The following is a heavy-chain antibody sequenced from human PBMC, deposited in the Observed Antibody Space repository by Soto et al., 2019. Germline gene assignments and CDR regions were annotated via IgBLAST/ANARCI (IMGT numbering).Heavy chain of an antibody. V-gene: IGHV3-33*01. CDR1: GLPFSSYG. CDR2: IWYDGSNK. CDR3: ARDKTPNIVATIFGY. J-gene: IGHJ4*02. D-gene: IGHD5-12*01. Sequence: GGSLRLSCAAAGLPFSSYGRHWVRQTTGKGLEWVAVIWYDGSNKYYADSVKGRFTISRDNSKNTLYLQMNSLRAEDTAVYYCARDKTPNIVATIFGYWGQGTLVTVSS.